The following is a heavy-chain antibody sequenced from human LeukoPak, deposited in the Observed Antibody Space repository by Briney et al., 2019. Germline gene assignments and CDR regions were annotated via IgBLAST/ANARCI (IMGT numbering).Heavy chain of an antibody. CDR2: IYYSGST. D-gene: IGHD6-13*01. CDR1: GGSISSGGYY. J-gene: IGHJ3*02. CDR3: ARRAAAGPNDAFDI. V-gene: IGHV4-31*03. Sequence: SETLSLTCTVSGGSISSGGYYWSWIRQHPGKGLEWIGYIYYSGSTYYNPSLKSRVTISVDTSKNQFSLKLSSVTAADTAVYYCARRAAAGPNDAFDIWGQGTMVTVSS.